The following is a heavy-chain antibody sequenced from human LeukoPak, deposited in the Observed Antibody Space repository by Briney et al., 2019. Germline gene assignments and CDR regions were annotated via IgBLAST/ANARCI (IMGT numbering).Heavy chain of an antibody. V-gene: IGHV4-34*01. Sequence: KPSETLSLTCAVYGGSFSGYYWSWIRQPPGKGLEWIGEINHSGSTNYNPSLKSRVTISVDTSKNQLSLKLSSVTAADTAVYYCARRGCSSTSCYKRTAPGSGWFDPWGQGTLVTVSS. J-gene: IGHJ5*02. D-gene: IGHD2-2*02. CDR2: INHSGST. CDR1: GGSFSGYY. CDR3: ARRGCSSTSCYKRTAPGSGWFDP.